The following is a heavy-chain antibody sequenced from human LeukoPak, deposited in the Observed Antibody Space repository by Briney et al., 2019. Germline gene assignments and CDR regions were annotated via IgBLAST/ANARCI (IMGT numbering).Heavy chain of an antibody. CDR1: GFTFTTYA. J-gene: IGHJ3*01. D-gene: IGHD6-19*01. CDR2: ISGGGDKT. V-gene: IGHV3-23*01. CDR3: AKDLALAGTGGGFDV. Sequence: GGSLRLFCAASGFTFTTYAINWVRQAPGKGLEWVSGISGGGDKTYYADSVNGRFTISRDNSKNTVSLQMSSLRAEDTALYYCAKDLALAGTGGGFDVWGQGTRVAVSS.